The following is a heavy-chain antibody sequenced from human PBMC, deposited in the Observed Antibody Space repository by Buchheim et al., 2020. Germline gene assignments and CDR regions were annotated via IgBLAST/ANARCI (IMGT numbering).Heavy chain of an antibody. CDR1: GFTLRTYW. Sequence: VQLEESGGGLVQPGGSLRLSCAASGFTLRTYWMHWVRQAPGKGLEWVSRINEDGSFTNYADSVKGRFTISRDNAENTLYLQMTSLRVEDTAMYYCARDLSGSQDYWGQGTL. D-gene: IGHD1-26*01. CDR2: INEDGSFT. V-gene: IGHV3-74*01. J-gene: IGHJ4*02. CDR3: ARDLSGSQDY.